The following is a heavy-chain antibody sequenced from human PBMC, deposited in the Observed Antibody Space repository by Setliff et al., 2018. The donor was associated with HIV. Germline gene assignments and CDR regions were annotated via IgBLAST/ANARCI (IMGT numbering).Heavy chain of an antibody. Sequence: SVKVSCKASGGTFSSYAISWVRQAPGQGLEWTGGSIPMYGTSNYAQKFQGRVTITTDESTSTAYMELSRLRSDDTAVYYCARSPRYSSGWYDSYFDQWGQGTLVTVS. D-gene: IGHD6-19*01. CDR1: GGTFSSYA. CDR2: SIPMYGTS. J-gene: IGHJ4*02. CDR3: ARSPRYSSGWYDSYFDQ. V-gene: IGHV1-69*05.